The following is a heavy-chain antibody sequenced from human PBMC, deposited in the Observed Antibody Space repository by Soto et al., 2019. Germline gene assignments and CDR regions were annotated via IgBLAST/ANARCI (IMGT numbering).Heavy chain of an antibody. CDR1: GGSFSGYY. V-gene: IGHV4-34*01. CDR3: ARDSDYVWGSYRRPYYFDY. D-gene: IGHD3-16*02. J-gene: IGHJ4*02. Sequence: QVQLQQWGAGLLKPSETLSLTCAVYGGSFSGYYWSWIRQPPGKGLEWIGEINHSGSTNYNPSLKNRVTISVDTSKNQFSLKLSSVTAADTAVYYCARDSDYVWGSYRRPYYFDYWGQGTLVTVSS. CDR2: INHSGST.